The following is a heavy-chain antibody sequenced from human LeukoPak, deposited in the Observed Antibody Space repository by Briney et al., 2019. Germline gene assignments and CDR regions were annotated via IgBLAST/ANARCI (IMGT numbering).Heavy chain of an antibody. CDR3: TRGAPQADVFDI. J-gene: IGHJ3*02. V-gene: IGHV3-15*01. CDR2: FKSKAAGGTT. Sequence: GGFLRLSCAASGFTFSVTWMSWVRQAPGRGLEWVGRFKSKAAGGTTDYAAPVAGRFTISRDGSKNMLYLQMNSLKTEDTAVYYCTRGAPQADVFDIWGQGTMVTVSS. D-gene: IGHD1-26*01. CDR1: GFTFSVTW.